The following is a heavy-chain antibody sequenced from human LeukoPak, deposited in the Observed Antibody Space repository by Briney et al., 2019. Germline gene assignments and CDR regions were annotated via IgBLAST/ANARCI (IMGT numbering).Heavy chain of an antibody. J-gene: IGHJ4*02. CDR3: ARDGAAAGHYDY. CDR2: IWYDGSNK. D-gene: IGHD6-13*01. V-gene: IGHV3-33*01. CDR1: GFTFSSYG. Sequence: GGSLRLSCAASGFTFSSYGMHWVRQAPGKGLEWVAVIWYDGSNKYYADSVKGRFTISRDNSKNTLYLQMNSLRAEDTAVYYCARDGAAAGHYDYWGQGTLVTVSS.